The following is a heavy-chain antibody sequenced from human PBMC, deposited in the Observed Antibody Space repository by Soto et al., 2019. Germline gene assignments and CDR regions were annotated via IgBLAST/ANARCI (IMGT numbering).Heavy chain of an antibody. CDR3: GLEPTGTAGFDY. CDR2: IDLDIGDT. CDR1: GYTFTGHH. V-gene: IGHV1-2*02. J-gene: IGHJ4*02. D-gene: IGHD2-21*02. Sequence: GASVKVSCKASGYTFTGHHMHWVRQAPGQGLEWMGLIDLDIGDTKYAQKFQGRVTSTSDTSITTVYMELRGLRSDDTAVYYCGLEPTGTAGFDYWGQGTLVTVSS.